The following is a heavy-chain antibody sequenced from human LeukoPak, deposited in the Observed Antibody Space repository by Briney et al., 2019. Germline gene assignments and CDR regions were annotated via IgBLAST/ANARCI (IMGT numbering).Heavy chain of an antibody. J-gene: IGHJ4*02. CDR2: IYYSGST. V-gene: IGHV4-59*01. D-gene: IGHD3-3*01. CDR1: GGSISSYY. CDR3: ARGRYDFWSGSLPYFDY. Sequence: PSETLSLTCTVSGGSISSYYWSWIRQPPGKGLEWIGYIYYSGSTNYNPSLKSRVTMSVDTSKNQFSLKLSSVTAADTAVYYCARGRYDFWSGSLPYFDYWGQGTLVTVSS.